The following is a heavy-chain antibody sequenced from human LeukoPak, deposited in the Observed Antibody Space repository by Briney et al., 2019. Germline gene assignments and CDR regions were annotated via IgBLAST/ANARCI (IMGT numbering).Heavy chain of an antibody. V-gene: IGHV4-31*03. D-gene: IGHD3-16*02. CDR2: IYYSGST. CDR1: GGSISSGGYY. CDR3: ARTYDYVWGSYRYGDWFDP. J-gene: IGHJ5*02. Sequence: SQTLSLTCTVSGGSISSGGYYWSWIRQHPGKGLGWIGYIYYSGSTYYNPSLKSRVTISVDTSKNQFSLKLSSVTAADTAVYYCARTYDYVWGSYRYGDWFDPWGQGTLVTVSS.